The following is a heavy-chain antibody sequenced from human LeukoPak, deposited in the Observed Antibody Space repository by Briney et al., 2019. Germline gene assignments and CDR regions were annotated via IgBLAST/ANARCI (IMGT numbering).Heavy chain of an antibody. J-gene: IGHJ5*02. CDR2: IIPISGTT. D-gene: IGHD1-26*01. V-gene: IGHV1-69*13. CDR1: GGTFTSYA. CDR3: ARKLRLGGNWFDP. Sequence: SVKVSCKTSGGTFTSYAITWVRQAPGQGLEWLGKIIPISGTTNYAQKFQGRVTFTADESTSTAYMELSSLRSEYTALYYCARKLRLGGNWFDPWGQGTLVTVSS.